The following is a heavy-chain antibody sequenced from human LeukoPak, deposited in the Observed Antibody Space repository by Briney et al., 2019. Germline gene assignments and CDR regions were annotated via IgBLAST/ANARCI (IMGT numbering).Heavy chain of an antibody. CDR3: ASKGFHYYDSSGYSDSDYYYYYMDV. Sequence: ASVKVSCKASGNTFTMYSIHWVRQAPGQGLEWMGGIIPIFGTANYAQKFQGRVTITTDESTSTAYMELSSLRSEDTAVYYCASKGFHYYDSSGYSDSDYYYYYMDVWGKGTTVTVSS. V-gene: IGHV1-69*05. J-gene: IGHJ6*03. CDR1: GNTFTMYS. CDR2: IIPIFGTA. D-gene: IGHD3-22*01.